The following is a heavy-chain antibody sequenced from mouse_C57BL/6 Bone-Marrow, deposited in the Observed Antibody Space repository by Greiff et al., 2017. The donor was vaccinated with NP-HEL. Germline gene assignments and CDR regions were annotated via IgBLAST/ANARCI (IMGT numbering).Heavy chain of an antibody. J-gene: IGHJ3*01. CDR2: IHPNSGST. D-gene: IGHD2-5*01. V-gene: IGHV1-64*01. CDR1: GYTFTSYW. Sequence: VQLQQPGAELVKPGASVKLSCKASGYTFTSYWMHWVKQRPGQGLEWIGMIHPNSGSTNYNEKFKSKATLTVDKSCSTAYMQLSSLTSEDSAVNYCVAPYSNYVGFAYWGQGTLVTVSA. CDR3: VAPYSNYVGFAY.